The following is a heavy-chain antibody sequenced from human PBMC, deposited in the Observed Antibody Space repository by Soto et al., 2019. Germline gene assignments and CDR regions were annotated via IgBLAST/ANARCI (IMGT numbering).Heavy chain of an antibody. J-gene: IGHJ4*02. Sequence: GXSXKVSYKASGYTXTDYYVDLVRQAPGQGLEWIGWINPNSGGTKSAQKFQGRVTMTRDTSISTAYIALSRLRSDDTAVYYCATRKGDYYDSSGYHYYFDYWGQGTLVTVSS. V-gene: IGHV1-2*02. CDR3: ATRKGDYYDSSGYHYYFDY. D-gene: IGHD3-22*01. CDR2: INPNSGGT. CDR1: GYTXTDYY.